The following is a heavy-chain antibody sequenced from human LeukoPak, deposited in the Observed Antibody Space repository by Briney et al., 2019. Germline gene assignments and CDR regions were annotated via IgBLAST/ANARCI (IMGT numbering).Heavy chain of an antibody. CDR2: IIPILGIA. Sequence: GASVKVSCKASGGTFSSYAISWVRQAPGQGLEWMGRIIPILGIANYAQKFQGRVTITADKSTSTACMELSSLRSEDTAVYYCARGGRCSSTSCYEYYYGMDVWGQGTTVTVSS. CDR1: GGTFSSYA. J-gene: IGHJ6*02. V-gene: IGHV1-69*04. CDR3: ARGGRCSSTSCYEYYYGMDV. D-gene: IGHD2-2*01.